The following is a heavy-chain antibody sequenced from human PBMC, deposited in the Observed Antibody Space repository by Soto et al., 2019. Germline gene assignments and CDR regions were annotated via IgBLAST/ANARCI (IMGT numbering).Heavy chain of an antibody. CDR3: AREVTIFGVVIHNWFDP. CDR2: IYHSGRT. Sequence: PSETLSLTFAVPRGSISSGGYSWSWIRQPPGKGLEWIGYIYHSGRTFYNPSLKSPVTMSVDTSKNQFSLKLSSVTAADTAVYYCAREVTIFGVVIHNWFDPWGQGTLVTVSS. CDR1: RGSISSGGYS. D-gene: IGHD3-3*01. J-gene: IGHJ5*02. V-gene: IGHV4-30-2*01.